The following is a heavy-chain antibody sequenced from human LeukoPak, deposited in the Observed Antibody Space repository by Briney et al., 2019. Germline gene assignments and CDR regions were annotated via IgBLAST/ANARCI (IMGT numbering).Heavy chain of an antibody. V-gene: IGHV1-69*01. CDR3: AKDMSSDWYGGPDY. CDR2: IIPIFGTA. Sequence: ASVKVSCKASGGTFSSYAISWVRQAPGQGLEWMGGIIPIFGTANYAQKFQGRVTITADESTSTAYMELSSLRSEDTAVYYCAKDMSSDWYGGPDYWGQGTLVTVSS. CDR1: GGTFSSYA. D-gene: IGHD3-10*01. J-gene: IGHJ4*02.